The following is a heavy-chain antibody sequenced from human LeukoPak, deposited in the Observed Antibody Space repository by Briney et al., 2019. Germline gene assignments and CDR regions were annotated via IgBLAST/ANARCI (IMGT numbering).Heavy chain of an antibody. CDR3: TRDSGTYNWFDP. V-gene: IGHV3-73*01. D-gene: IGHD1-26*01. CDR2: IDKKDKGYATAT. Sequence: RGSLRLSCAASGFTFSGSAIHWVRQSSGKGLEWVGQIDKKDKGYATATAYAASVKGRFTISRDDSINAAYLQMKSLKTEDTALYYCTRDSGTYNWFDPWGQGTLVTVSS. J-gene: IGHJ5*02. CDR1: GFTFSGSA.